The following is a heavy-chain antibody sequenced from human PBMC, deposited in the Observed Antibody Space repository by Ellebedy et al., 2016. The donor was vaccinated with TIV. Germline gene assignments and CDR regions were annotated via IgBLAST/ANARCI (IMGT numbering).Heavy chain of an antibody. CDR3: ARGGLIEPTRIVGASTLDY. V-gene: IGHV3-48*01. CDR2: ISSSSSTI. Sequence: PGGSLRLSCAASGFTFSSYSMNWVRQAPGKGLEWVSYISSSSSTIYYADSVKGRFTISRDNAKNSLYLQMNSLRAEDTAVYYCARGGLIEPTRIVGASTLDYWGQGTLVTVSS. J-gene: IGHJ4*02. CDR1: GFTFSSYS. D-gene: IGHD1-26*01.